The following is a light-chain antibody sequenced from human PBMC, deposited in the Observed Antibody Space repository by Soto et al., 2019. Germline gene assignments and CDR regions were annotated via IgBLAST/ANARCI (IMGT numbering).Light chain of an antibody. CDR2: DVN. J-gene: IGLJ1*01. Sequence: QSVLTQPASVSGSPGQSITISCTGTSSDVGGYNFVSWYQQHPGKVPKLLIYDVNHRPSGVPDRFSGSKSGNTASLTISGLQAEDEADYYCCSYTSSDTRVCGTGTKVTVL. V-gene: IGLV2-14*03. CDR1: SSDVGGYNF. CDR3: CSYTSSDTRV.